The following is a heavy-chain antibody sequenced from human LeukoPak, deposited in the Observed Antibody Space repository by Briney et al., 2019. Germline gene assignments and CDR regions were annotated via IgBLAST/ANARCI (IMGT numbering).Heavy chain of an antibody. CDR2: IYHSGST. CDR1: GYSFSSGYY. J-gene: IGHJ4*02. CDR3: ARESYDSSGYYCY. Sequence: SETLSLTCTVSGYSFSSGYYWGWIRQPPGKGLEWIGSIYHSGSTYYNPSLKSRVTISVDTSKNQFSLKLSSVTAADTAVYYCARESYDSSGYYCYWGQGTLVTVSS. D-gene: IGHD3-22*01. V-gene: IGHV4-38-2*02.